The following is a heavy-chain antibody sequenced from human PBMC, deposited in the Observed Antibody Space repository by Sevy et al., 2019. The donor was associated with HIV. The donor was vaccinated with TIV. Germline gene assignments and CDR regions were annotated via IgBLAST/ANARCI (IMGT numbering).Heavy chain of an antibody. J-gene: IGHJ6*02. D-gene: IGHD6-13*01. V-gene: IGHV4-34*01. CDR3: VRGGTKIAAAGRYYYYGMDV. CDR1: GGSFSGYY. Sequence: SETLSLTCAVYGGSFSGYYWSWIRQPPGKGLEWIGEINHSGSTNYNPSLKSRVTISVDTSKNQLSLKLSSVTAADTAVYYCVRGGTKIAAAGRYYYYGMDVWGQGTTVTVSS. CDR2: INHSGST.